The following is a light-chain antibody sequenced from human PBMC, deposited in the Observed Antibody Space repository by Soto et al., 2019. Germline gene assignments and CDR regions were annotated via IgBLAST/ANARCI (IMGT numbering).Light chain of an antibody. Sequence: QSALTQPASVSGSPGQSITISCTGTSSDVGSYNLVSWYQQHPGKAPKLMIYEGSKRPSGVSNRFSGSKSGNTASLTISGVQAEDEADYYGCSYAGSSTYVVFGGGTKLTVL. CDR1: SSDVGSYNL. J-gene: IGLJ2*01. CDR3: CSYAGSSTYVV. CDR2: EGS. V-gene: IGLV2-23*01.